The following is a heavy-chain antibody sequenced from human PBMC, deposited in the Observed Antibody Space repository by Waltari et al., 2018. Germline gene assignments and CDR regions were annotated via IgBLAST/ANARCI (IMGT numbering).Heavy chain of an antibody. CDR1: GGSFGTYY. Sequence: QVQLQESGPGLVKPSETLSLTCIVSGGSFGTYYWSWIRQPPGKGLEWIGSIYHPGRTTTNPALTSRVTISIDTSRNQFSLRLSSVTAADTAVYYCTRHGSGSYMVYWGQGNLVTVSS. V-gene: IGHV4-59*01. CDR3: TRHGSGSYMVY. D-gene: IGHD3-10*01. CDR2: IYHPGRT. J-gene: IGHJ4*02.